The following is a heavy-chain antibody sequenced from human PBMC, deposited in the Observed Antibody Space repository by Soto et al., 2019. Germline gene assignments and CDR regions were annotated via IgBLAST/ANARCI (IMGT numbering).Heavy chain of an antibody. Sequence: QVHLVQSGGEMKKLGASVKVSCKASGYTFTDFGISWVRQAPGQGLEWMGWISGFDGDRNYAQKFPGRVTLTTDTSATTAYMELRSLTSDDAAIYYCARDYDSWGEDWFDPWGQGTLVTVSS. J-gene: IGHJ5*02. CDR2: ISGFDGDR. CDR3: ARDYDSWGEDWFDP. CDR1: GYTFTDFG. D-gene: IGHD6-13*01. V-gene: IGHV1-18*01.